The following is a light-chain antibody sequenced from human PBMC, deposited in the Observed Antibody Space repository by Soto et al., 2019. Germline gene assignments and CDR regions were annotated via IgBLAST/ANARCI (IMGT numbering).Light chain of an antibody. J-gene: IGLJ1*01. V-gene: IGLV2-14*01. Sequence: QSVLTQPASVSGSPGQWIAISCTGTSSDVGGYEYVSWYQQHPGKAPKLLISEVSNRPSGVSDRFSGSKSGNTASLTISGLQAEDEADYYCSSFTSSYTFVFGSGTKVTVL. CDR2: EVS. CDR1: SSDVGGYEY. CDR3: SSFTSSYTFV.